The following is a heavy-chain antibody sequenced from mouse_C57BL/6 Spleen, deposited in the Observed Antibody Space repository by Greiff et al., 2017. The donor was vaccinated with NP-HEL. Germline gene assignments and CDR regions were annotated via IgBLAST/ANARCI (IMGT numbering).Heavy chain of an antibody. CDR1: GFTFNTYA. Sequence: EVKLMESGGGLVQPKGSLKLSCAASGFTFNTYAMHWVRQAPGKGLEWVARIRSKSSNYATYYADSVKDRFTISRDDSQSMLYLQMNNLKTEDTAMYYCVREGSGSSFYYYAMDYWGQGTSVTVSS. CDR2: IRSKSSNYAT. J-gene: IGHJ4*01. V-gene: IGHV10-3*01. CDR3: VREGSGSSFYYYAMDY. D-gene: IGHD1-1*01.